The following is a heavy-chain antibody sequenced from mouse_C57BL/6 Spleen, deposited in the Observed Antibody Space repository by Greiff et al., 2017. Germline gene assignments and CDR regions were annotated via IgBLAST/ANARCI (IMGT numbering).Heavy chain of an antibody. CDR2: ISNGGGST. J-gene: IGHJ4*01. CDR1: GFTFSDYY. CDR3: ARQTSRHYAMDY. Sequence: EVKLVESGGGLVQPGGSLKLSCAASGFTFSDYYMYWVRQTPEKRLEWVAYISNGGGSTYYPDTVKGRFTISRDNAKNTLYLQMSRLKSEDTAMYYCARQTSRHYAMDYWGQGTSVTVSS. V-gene: IGHV5-12*01.